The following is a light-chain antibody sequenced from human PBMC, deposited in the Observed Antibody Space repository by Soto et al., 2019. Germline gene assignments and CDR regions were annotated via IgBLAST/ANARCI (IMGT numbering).Light chain of an antibody. J-gene: IGKJ5*01. CDR2: QAS. V-gene: IGKV1-5*03. CDR3: QQRYNWPLT. CDR1: RSLQTW. Sequence: IQMTQSPSTLSASVGDRVTITCRASRSLQTWLAWYQQKPGKVPKLLIYQASSLQNGVPARFIGSGSGTDFTLTISSLDSEDFAIYYCQQRYNWPLTFGQGTRLEIK.